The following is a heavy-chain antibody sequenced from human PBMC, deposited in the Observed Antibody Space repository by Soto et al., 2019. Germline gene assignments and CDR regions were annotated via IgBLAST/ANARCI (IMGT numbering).Heavy chain of an antibody. Sequence: KGLEWVGRIRSKANSYATAYAASVKGRFTISRVDTKTTAYQQMNSLKTEDTAVYYCTSLCSRASCQTGLTCSALWGQGTPV. D-gene: IGHD2-2*01. CDR2: IRSKANSYAT. V-gene: IGHV3-73*01. J-gene: IGHJ1*01. CDR3: TSLCSRASCQTGLTCSAL.